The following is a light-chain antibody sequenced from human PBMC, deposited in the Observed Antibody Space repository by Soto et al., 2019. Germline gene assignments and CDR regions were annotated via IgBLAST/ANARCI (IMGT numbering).Light chain of an antibody. J-gene: IGKJ1*01. CDR3: LQDHNYPRT. Sequence: AIQMTQSPSSLSASVGDRVTITCRASQDIRNELGWYQQKPGKAPKVLIYSASSLQSGVPSRFSGSGSGTDFTLTINSLQPEDFATYYCLQDHNYPRTFGQGTKVELK. CDR1: QDIRNE. CDR2: SAS. V-gene: IGKV1-6*01.